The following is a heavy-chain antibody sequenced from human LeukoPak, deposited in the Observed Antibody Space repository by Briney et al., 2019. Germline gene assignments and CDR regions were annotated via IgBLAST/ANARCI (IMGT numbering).Heavy chain of an antibody. CDR1: GGSFSGYY. V-gene: IGHV4-34*01. J-gene: IGHJ5*02. Sequence: PSETLSLTCAVYGGSFSGYYWSWIRQPPGKGLEWIGEINHSGSTNYNPSLKGRVTISVDTSKNQFSLKLSSVTAADTAVYYCARGCPWFDPWGQGTLVTVSS. CDR2: INHSGST. CDR3: ARGCPWFDP.